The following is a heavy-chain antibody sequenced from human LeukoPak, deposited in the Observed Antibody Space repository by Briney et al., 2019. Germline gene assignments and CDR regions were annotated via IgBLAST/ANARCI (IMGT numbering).Heavy chain of an antibody. Sequence: GVLLLSCSASGFTSSNYWMHWVRQAPGKGLVWVSRINSDGINTSYADSVKGRFTISRDNAKNTPNLQMNSLRAEDTAVYYCARDLGQYYDTSDNWFDPWGQGTLVTDSS. J-gene: IGHJ5*02. CDR1: GFTSSNYW. CDR3: ARDLGQYYDTSDNWFDP. V-gene: IGHV3-74*01. D-gene: IGHD3-22*01. CDR2: INSDGINT.